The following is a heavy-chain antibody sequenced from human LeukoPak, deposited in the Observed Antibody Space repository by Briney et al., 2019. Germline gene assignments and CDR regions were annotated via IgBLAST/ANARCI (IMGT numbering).Heavy chain of an antibody. V-gene: IGHV3-7*01. CDR3: ARVGLVAVAGTGYFDY. Sequence: PGGSLRLSCAASGFTFSSYWMSWVRQAPGKGLEWVANIKQDGSEKYYVDSVKGRFTISRDNAKNSLYLQMNSLRAEDTAVYYCARVGLVAVAGTGYFDYWGQGTLVTVSS. CDR1: GFTFSSYW. D-gene: IGHD6-19*01. J-gene: IGHJ4*02. CDR2: IKQDGSEK.